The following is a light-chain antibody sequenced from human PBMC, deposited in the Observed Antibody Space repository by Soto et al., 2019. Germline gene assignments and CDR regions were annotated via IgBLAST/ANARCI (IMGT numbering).Light chain of an antibody. CDR2: TAS. CDR3: QQYNSYSRT. J-gene: IGKJ1*01. Sequence: EIVLTQSPGTLSLSPGERATLSCRASQTISSSSLAWYQQRPGQAPRLLIFTASSRATGTPDRFSGSGSGTDFTLTISRLEPEDFATYYCQQYNSYSRTFGQGTKVEIK. CDR1: QTISSSS. V-gene: IGKV3-20*01.